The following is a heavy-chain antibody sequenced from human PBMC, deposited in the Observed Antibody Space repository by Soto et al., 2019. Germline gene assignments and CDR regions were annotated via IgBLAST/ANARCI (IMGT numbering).Heavy chain of an antibody. J-gene: IGHJ4*02. CDR1: GFTFSKNW. D-gene: IGHD6-19*01. Sequence: EVQLVESGGGLVQPGGSLRLSCADSGFTFSKNWMHWVRRAPGKGLEWVSRMSSDGSTTNYADSVKGRFTISRDNAKNTLYRQMNSLSVEDTAVYDCARGPRGWYGFDYWGQGTLVTVSS. CDR3: ARGPRGWYGFDY. V-gene: IGHV3-74*01. CDR2: MSSDGSTT.